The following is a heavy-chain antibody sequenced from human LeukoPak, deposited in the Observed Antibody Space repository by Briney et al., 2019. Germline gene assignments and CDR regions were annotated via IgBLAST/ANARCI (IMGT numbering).Heavy chain of an antibody. J-gene: IGHJ4*02. Sequence: PGGSVRLSCAASGFTFSSYWMSWVRQAPGKGMEWVAVISYDGSNKYYADSVKGRFTISRDNSKNTLYLQMNSLRAGDTAVYYCAIDRDYYDSRFDYWGQGTLVTVSS. CDR2: ISYDGSNK. CDR3: AIDRDYYDSRFDY. V-gene: IGHV3-30*03. D-gene: IGHD3-22*01. CDR1: GFTFSSYW.